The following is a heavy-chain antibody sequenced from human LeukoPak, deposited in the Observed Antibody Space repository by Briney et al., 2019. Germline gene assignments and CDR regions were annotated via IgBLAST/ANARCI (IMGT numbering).Heavy chain of an antibody. J-gene: IGHJ4*02. D-gene: IGHD5-24*01. CDR2: ISSSGSTI. Sequence: GGSLRLSCAASGFTFSSYEMNWFRQAPGKGLEWVSYISSSGSTIYYADSVKGRFTISRDNAKNSLYLQMNSLRAEDTAVYYCARGALEMATITSPYYFDYWGQGTLVTVSS. CDR1: GFTFSSYE. CDR3: ARGALEMATITSPYYFDY. V-gene: IGHV3-48*03.